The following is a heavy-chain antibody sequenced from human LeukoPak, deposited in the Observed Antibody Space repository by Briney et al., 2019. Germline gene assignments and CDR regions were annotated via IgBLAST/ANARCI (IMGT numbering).Heavy chain of an antibody. V-gene: IGHV4-34*01. Sequence: GSLRLSCAASGFTFSSYAMHWVRQPPGKGLEWIGEINDIESTNYNSSLKSRVTISVDTSKKQFSLKLSSVTAADTAVYYCARRGYYGSGSSIRGFDSWGQGTLVTVSS. D-gene: IGHD3-10*01. CDR3: ARRGYYGSGSSIRGFDS. CDR1: GFTFSSYA. CDR2: INDIEST. J-gene: IGHJ4*02.